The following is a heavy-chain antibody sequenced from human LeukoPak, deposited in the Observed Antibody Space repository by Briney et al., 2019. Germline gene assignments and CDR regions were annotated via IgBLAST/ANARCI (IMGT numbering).Heavy chain of an antibody. D-gene: IGHD4-11*01. V-gene: IGHV3-23*01. Sequence: GSLRLSCAASGFTFRDFGMSWVRQAPGKGLEWVAVTVGGGDGTYYADSVKGRFTISRDNSNNTLYLQMSSLRAEDTAVYYCAKLTTSWGQGTLVTVSS. CDR2: TVGGGDGT. CDR3: AKLTTS. CDR1: GFTFRDFG. J-gene: IGHJ4*02.